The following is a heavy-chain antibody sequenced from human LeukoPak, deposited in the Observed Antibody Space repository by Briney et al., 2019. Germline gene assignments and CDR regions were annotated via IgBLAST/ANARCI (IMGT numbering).Heavy chain of an antibody. Sequence: PSETLSLTCTVSGGSISSYYWSWIRQPPGKGLEWIGYIYYSGSTNYNPSLKSRVTISVDTSKNQFSLKLSSVTAADTAVYYCARDHRYSSSSYDAFDIWGQGTMVTVSS. CDR2: IYYSGST. J-gene: IGHJ3*02. V-gene: IGHV4-59*01. CDR1: GGSISSYY. CDR3: ARDHRYSSSSYDAFDI. D-gene: IGHD6-6*01.